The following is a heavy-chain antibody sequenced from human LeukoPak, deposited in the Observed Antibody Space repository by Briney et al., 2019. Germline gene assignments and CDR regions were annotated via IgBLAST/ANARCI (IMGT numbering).Heavy chain of an antibody. J-gene: IGHJ2*01. CDR2: LYYSGNT. CDR1: GGSISSYY. V-gene: IGHV4-59*08. Sequence: SETLSLTCTVSGGSISSYYWSWIRQPPGKGLEWIGYLYYSGNTNYNPSFKSRVTISVDTSKNQFSLNLSSVTAADTAVFYRARRGPGNWYFDLWGRGTLVTVSS. CDR3: ARRGPGNWYFDL.